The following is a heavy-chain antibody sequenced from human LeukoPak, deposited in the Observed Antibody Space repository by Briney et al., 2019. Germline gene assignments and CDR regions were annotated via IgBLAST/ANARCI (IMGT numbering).Heavy chain of an antibody. Sequence: GGSLRLSCAASGFTFSSYAMSWVRQAPGKGLEWVSAISGSGGSTYYADSVKGRFTISRDNAKNSLYLQMNSLRAEDTAVYYCTRVLRFGITIFGVIAAYGMDVWGQGTTVTVSS. CDR1: GFTFSSYA. D-gene: IGHD3-3*01. CDR2: ISGSGGST. V-gene: IGHV3-23*01. CDR3: TRVLRFGITIFGVIAAYGMDV. J-gene: IGHJ6*02.